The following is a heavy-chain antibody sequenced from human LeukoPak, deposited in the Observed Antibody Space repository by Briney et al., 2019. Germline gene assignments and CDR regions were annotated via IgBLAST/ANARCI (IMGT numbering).Heavy chain of an antibody. CDR2: IHYSGST. D-gene: IGHD4-11*01. V-gene: IGHV4-59*01. CDR3: ARSHSNYFGY. CDR1: GGSISSYY. Sequence: PSETLSLTCTVSGGSISSYYWSWIRQPPGKGLEWIGYIHYSGSTNYNPSLKSRVTISVDTSKNQFSLKLSSVTAADTAVYYCARSHSNYFGYWGQGTLVTASS. J-gene: IGHJ4*02.